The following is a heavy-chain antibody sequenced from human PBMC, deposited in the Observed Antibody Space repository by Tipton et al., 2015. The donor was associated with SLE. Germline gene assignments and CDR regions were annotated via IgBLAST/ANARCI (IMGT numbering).Heavy chain of an antibody. CDR3: ARVPIPVVRGVRYFDL. J-gene: IGHJ2*01. CDR1: GGSVTSYY. D-gene: IGHD3-10*01. CDR2: VFYSGST. V-gene: IGHV4-59*02. Sequence: TLSLTCTVSGGSVTSYYWSWIRQPPGKGLEWIGYVFYSGSTNYSPSLQRRVTMSLDMSKNRFSLKLYSVTAADTAVYYCARVPIPVVRGVRYFDLWGRRTLVTVSS.